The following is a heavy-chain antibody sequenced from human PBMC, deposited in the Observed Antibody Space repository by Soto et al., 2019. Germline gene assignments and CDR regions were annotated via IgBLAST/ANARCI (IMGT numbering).Heavy chain of an antibody. J-gene: IGHJ6*02. CDR3: AGWESGSYHYYYYGMDV. CDR1: GGSIRSYY. D-gene: IGHD1-26*01. Sequence: SETLSLTSTVSGGSIRSYYWRWIRQPPGKGLEWIGYINSSGRPNYNPPLKRRVTISVDPSKTQFPLKLSSVIAADTAVYYCAGWESGSYHYYYYGMDVWGQGTTVT. CDR2: INSSGRP. V-gene: IGHV4-59*01.